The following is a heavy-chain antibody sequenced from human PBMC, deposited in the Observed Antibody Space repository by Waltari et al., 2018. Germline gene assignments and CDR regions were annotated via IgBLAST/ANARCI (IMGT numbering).Heavy chain of an antibody. D-gene: IGHD3-10*01. J-gene: IGHJ4*02. CDR1: YS. CDR3: ASAYYGSGTFDS. CDR2: IYYSGST. V-gene: IGHV4-59*08. Sequence: YSWNWIRQPPGQGLEWIGFIYYSGSTKYNPSLGSRVTFSLDKSSNHFSLQLTSVTAADTAVYFCASAYYGSGTFDSWGQGTLVAVSS.